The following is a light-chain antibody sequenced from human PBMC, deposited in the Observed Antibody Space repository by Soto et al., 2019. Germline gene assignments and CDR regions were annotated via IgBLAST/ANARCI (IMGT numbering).Light chain of an antibody. Sequence: EIVLTQSPGTLSFSPGERATLYCRASQSVSSAYLAWYQHKPGQPPTLLIYAASSRVTGIPDRFSGSGSGTDFTLTISRLEPEDFAVYYCQQYGSSSTWTFGQGTKVEIK. CDR2: AAS. CDR3: QQYGSSSTWT. CDR1: QSVSSAY. V-gene: IGKV3-20*01. J-gene: IGKJ1*01.